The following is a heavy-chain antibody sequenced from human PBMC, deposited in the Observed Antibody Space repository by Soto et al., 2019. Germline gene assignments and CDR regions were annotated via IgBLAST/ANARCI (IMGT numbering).Heavy chain of an antibody. CDR3: ARGGVDYYDSSGYYFSPYYFDY. Sequence: QLQLQESGSGLVKPSQTLSLTCAVSGGSISSGGYSWSWIRQPPGKGLEWIGYIYHSGSTYYNPSLNSRFPLSVDRSKNQFSLELSSVTAADTAVYYCARGGVDYYDSSGYYFSPYYFDYWGQGTLVTVSS. V-gene: IGHV4-30-2*01. CDR1: GGSISSGGYS. CDR2: IYHSGST. D-gene: IGHD3-22*01. J-gene: IGHJ4*02.